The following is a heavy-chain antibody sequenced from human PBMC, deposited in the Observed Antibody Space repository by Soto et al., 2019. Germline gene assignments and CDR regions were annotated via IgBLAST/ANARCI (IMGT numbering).Heavy chain of an antibody. D-gene: IGHD6-13*01. V-gene: IGHV3-23*01. Sequence: EVQLLESGGGLVQPGGSLRLSCAASGFTFSSYAMNWVRQAPGKGLEWVSVISGSDGSTYYADSVKGRFTISRDNSETTLNLQMNSLRAEDTAVYYCARRSSSWYFDYWGQGTLVTVSS. CDR2: ISGSDGST. CDR3: ARRSSSWYFDY. CDR1: GFTFSSYA. J-gene: IGHJ4*02.